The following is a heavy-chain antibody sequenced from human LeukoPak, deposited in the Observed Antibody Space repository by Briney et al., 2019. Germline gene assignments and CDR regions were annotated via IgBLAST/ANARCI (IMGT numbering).Heavy chain of an antibody. V-gene: IGHV1-2*02. D-gene: IGHD5-12*01. CDR1: GYTFTGYY. Sequence: ASVKVSCKASGYTFTGYYMHWVRQAPGQGLEWMGWINPNSGGTNYAQKFQGRVTMTRDTSISTAYMELSRLRSDDTAVYYCAKNVRGYSGFARRTYYYYMDVWGKGTTVTVSS. CDR2: INPNSGGT. CDR3: AKNVRGYSGFARRTYYYYMDV. J-gene: IGHJ6*03.